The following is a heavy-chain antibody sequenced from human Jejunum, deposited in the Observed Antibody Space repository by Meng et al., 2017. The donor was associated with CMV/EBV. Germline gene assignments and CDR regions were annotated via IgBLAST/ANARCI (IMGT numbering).Heavy chain of an antibody. CDR3: ARDRNNWFDP. Sequence: SFAASGFPFSSYWMHCVRQAPGNGLVWVSRINSDGSVTNYADSVKGRFTISRDNAKNTLYLQMNSLRAEDTAVYYCARDRNNWFDPWGQGTLVTVSS. CDR1: GFPFSSYW. CDR2: INSDGSVT. V-gene: IGHV3-74*01. J-gene: IGHJ5*02.